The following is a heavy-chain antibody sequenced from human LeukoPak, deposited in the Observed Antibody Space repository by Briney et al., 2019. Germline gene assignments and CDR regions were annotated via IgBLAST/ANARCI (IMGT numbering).Heavy chain of an antibody. CDR1: GFTLNSYS. Sequence: PGGSLRLSCAASGFTLNSYSMDWVRQAPGKGLEWVSSISSSSDYIYYADSVKGRFTISRDNARNSMYLQMNSLRAEDTAVYYCARDVPYYYESSGYYSLGFDIWGQGTMVTVSS. CDR3: ARDVPYYYESSGYYSLGFDI. V-gene: IGHV3-21*01. J-gene: IGHJ3*02. CDR2: ISSSSDYI. D-gene: IGHD3-22*01.